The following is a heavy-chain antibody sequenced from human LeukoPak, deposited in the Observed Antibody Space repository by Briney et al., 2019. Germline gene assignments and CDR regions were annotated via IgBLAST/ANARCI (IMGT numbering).Heavy chain of an antibody. V-gene: IGHV3-33*01. CDR1: GFTFSSYG. CDR3: AREWVQAYYYYYGMDV. CDR2: IWYDGSNK. Sequence: GGSLRLSCAASGFTFSSYGMHWVRQAPGKGLEWVAVIWYDGSNKYYADSVKGRFTISRDNSKNTLYLQMNSLRAEDTAVYCCAREWVQAYYYYYGMDVWGQGTTVTVSS. J-gene: IGHJ6*02.